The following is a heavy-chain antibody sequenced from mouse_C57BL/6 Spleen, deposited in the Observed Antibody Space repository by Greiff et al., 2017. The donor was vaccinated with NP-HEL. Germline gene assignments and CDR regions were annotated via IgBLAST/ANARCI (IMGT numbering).Heavy chain of an antibody. D-gene: IGHD2-5*01. CDR3: ARKMVYSNYAMDY. CDR2: INPNNGGT. Sequence: EVQLQQSRPELVKPGASVKIPCKASGYTFTDYNMDWVKQSHGKSLEWIGDINPNNGGTIYNQKFKGKATLTVDKSSSTAYMELRSLTSEDTAVYYCARKMVYSNYAMDYWGQGTSVTVSS. J-gene: IGHJ4*01. V-gene: IGHV1-18*01. CDR1: GYTFTDYN.